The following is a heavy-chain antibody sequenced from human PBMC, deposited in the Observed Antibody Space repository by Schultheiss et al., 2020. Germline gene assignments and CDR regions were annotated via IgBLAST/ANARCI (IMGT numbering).Heavy chain of an antibody. D-gene: IGHD6-19*01. CDR3: ARDLDGSSGWTPPFFDY. CDR1: GFTFSSYW. V-gene: IGHV3-7*03. CDR2: IKQDGSEK. Sequence: GGSLRLSCAASGFTFSSYWMSWVRQAPGKGLEWVANIKQDGSEKYYVDSVKGRFTISRDNAKNSLYLQMNSLRAEDTAVYYCARDLDGSSGWTPPFFDYWGQGTLVNVSS. J-gene: IGHJ4*02.